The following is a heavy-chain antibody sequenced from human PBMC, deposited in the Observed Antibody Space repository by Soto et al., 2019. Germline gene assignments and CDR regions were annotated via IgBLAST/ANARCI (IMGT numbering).Heavy chain of an antibody. D-gene: IGHD2-8*02. J-gene: IGHJ4*02. CDR2: ISRDGRTT. Sequence: QVQLEESGGGVVQPGRSLRLSCAVSGFTVSSYGMHWVRQAPGKGLEWVAVISRDGRTTFYADSGKGRFTISKDNSMNTLFLEMNSLRDDDMAVYYCTGEVASGYWGQGTLVTVSS. V-gene: IGHV3-30*03. CDR1: GFTVSSYG. CDR3: TGEVASGY.